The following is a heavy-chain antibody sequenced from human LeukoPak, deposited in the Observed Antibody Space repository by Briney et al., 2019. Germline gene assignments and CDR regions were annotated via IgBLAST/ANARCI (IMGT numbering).Heavy chain of an antibody. D-gene: IGHD3-3*01. Sequence: GGSLRLSCAASGFTFSSYAMSWVRQAPGKGLEWVSAISGSGGSTYYADSVKGRFTISRDNSKNTLYLQINSLRAEDTAVYYCAKEWVDFCSGYYTMPDYWGQGTLVTVSS. CDR3: AKEWVDFCSGYYTMPDY. CDR2: ISGSGGST. J-gene: IGHJ4*02. CDR1: GFTFSSYA. V-gene: IGHV3-23*01.